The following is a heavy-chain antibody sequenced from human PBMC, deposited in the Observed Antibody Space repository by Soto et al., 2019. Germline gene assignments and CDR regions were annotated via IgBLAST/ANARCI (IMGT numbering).Heavy chain of an antibody. D-gene: IGHD6-6*01. CDR3: AREVVETSSLWLDP. CDR2: MNTNTNTT. V-gene: IGHV1-8*01. Sequence: ASVKGLRKASGYTFTNNDINWVRQAPGQGLEWIGWMNTNTNTTDSAEVFEGRVSLTWDTSISTAYMQLNSLKIDDTAVYYCAREVVETSSLWLDPWGQGTLVTVSS. CDR1: GYTFTNND. J-gene: IGHJ5*02.